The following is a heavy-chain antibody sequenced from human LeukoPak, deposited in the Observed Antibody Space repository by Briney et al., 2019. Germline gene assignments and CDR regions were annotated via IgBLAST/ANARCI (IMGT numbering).Heavy chain of an antibody. J-gene: IGHJ4*02. D-gene: IGHD2-15*01. Sequence: GGSLRLSCVGTGFNFNNYWVTWVRQAPGKGLEWVANINQDESEKYYVDSVKGRFTISRDNAETSLYLQMNSLRAEDTAVYYCARVYCSSGKCYLAHFDYWGQGTLVTVSS. CDR2: INQDESEK. CDR1: GFNFNNYW. V-gene: IGHV3-7*04. CDR3: ARVYCSSGKCYLAHFDY.